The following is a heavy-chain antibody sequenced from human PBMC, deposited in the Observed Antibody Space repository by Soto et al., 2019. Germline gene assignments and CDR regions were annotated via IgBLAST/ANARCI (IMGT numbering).Heavy chain of an antibody. CDR1: GGSISSGGYY. CDR3: ARDPTRVLAGSYYNAISEGLDY. J-gene: IGHJ4*02. CDR2: IYYSGST. D-gene: IGHD3-10*01. Sequence: SETLSLTCTVSGGSISSGGYYWSWIRQHPGKGLEWIGYIYYSGSTYYNPSLKSRVTISVDTSKNQFSLKLSSVTAADTAVYYCARDPTRVLAGSYYNAISEGLDYWGQGTLVTVSS. V-gene: IGHV4-31*03.